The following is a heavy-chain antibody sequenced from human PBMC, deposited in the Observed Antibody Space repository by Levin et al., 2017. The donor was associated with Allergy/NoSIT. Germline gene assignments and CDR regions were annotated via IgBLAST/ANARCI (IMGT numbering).Heavy chain of an antibody. V-gene: IGHV4-59*01. D-gene: IGHD3-9*01. J-gene: IGHJ4*02. Sequence: SQTLSLTCTVSGGSISSYYWSWIRQPPGKGLEWIGYIYYSGSTNYNPSLKSRVTISVDTSKNQFSLKLSSVTAADTAVYYCARGQDYDIWTGDRYYFDYWGQGTLVTVSS. CDR3: ARGQDYDIWTGDRYYFDY. CDR2: IYYSGST. CDR1: GGSISSYY.